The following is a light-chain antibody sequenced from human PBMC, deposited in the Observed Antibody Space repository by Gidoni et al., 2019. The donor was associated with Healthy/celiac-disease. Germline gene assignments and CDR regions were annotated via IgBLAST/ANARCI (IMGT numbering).Light chain of an antibody. Sequence: DIQMTQSPSTLSASVGDRVTITCRASQSTSSWLAWYQQKPGKAPKLLIYDAPSLESGVPSRFSGSGSGTEFTLTISSLQPDDFATYYCQQYNSYSGFGGGTKVEIK. J-gene: IGKJ4*01. CDR3: QQYNSYSG. CDR2: DAP. V-gene: IGKV1-5*01. CDR1: QSTSSW.